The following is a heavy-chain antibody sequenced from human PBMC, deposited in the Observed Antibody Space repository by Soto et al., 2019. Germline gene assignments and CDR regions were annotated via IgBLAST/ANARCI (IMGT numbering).Heavy chain of an antibody. CDR1: GYTFTSYA. V-gene: IGHV1-3*01. CDR2: INAGNGNT. D-gene: IGHD5-12*01. CDR3: ARAEGGYDSDYYYGMDV. J-gene: IGHJ6*02. Sequence: ASVKVSCKASGYTFTSYAMHWVRQAPGQRLEWMGWINAGNGNTKYSQKFQGRVTITRDTSASTAYMELSSLRSEDTAVYYCARAEGGYDSDYYYGMDVWGQGTTVTVSS.